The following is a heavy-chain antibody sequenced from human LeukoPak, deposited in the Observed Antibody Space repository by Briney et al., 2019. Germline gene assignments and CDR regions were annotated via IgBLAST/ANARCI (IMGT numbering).Heavy chain of an antibody. V-gene: IGHV3-30*02. D-gene: IGHD2-15*01. CDR2: IRYDGGNK. Sequence: GGSLRLSCAASGFTFSSYGMHWVRQAPGKGLEWVAFIRYDGGNKYYADSVKGRFTISRDNSKNTLYLQMNSLRAEDTAVYYCAKGTKAVVAAGNWFDPWGQGTLVTVSS. CDR3: AKGTKAVVAAGNWFDP. CDR1: GFTFSSYG. J-gene: IGHJ5*02.